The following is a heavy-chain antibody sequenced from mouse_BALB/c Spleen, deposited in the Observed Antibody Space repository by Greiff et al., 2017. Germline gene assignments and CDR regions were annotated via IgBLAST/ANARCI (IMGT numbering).Heavy chain of an antibody. D-gene: IGHD2-14*01. J-gene: IGHJ3*01. CDR1: GFSLTGYG. Sequence: VQLQESGPGLVAPSQSLSITCTVSGFSLTGYGVNWVRQPPGKGLEWLGMIWGDGSTDYNSALKSRLSISKDNSKSQVFLKMNSLQTDDTARYYCARALYYRYDEFAYWGQGTLVTVSA. CDR3: ARALYYRYDEFAY. CDR2: IWGDGST. V-gene: IGHV2-6-7*01.